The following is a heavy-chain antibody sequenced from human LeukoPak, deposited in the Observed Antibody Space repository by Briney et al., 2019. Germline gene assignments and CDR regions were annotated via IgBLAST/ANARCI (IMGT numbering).Heavy chain of an antibody. CDR1: GGSIESYY. CDR3: AGGITMIGGWFDP. Sequence: PSETLSLTCTVSGGSIESYYWSWIRQPAGKGLEWIGRINTSGSTNYNPSLKSRVTMSVDTSKKQFSLKVSSVTAADTAVYYCAGGITMIGGWFDPWGHGTLVTVS. J-gene: IGHJ5*02. V-gene: IGHV4-4*07. D-gene: IGHD3-22*01. CDR2: INTSGST.